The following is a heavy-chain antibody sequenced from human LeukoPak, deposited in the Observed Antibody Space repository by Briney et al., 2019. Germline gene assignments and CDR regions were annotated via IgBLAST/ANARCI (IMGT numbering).Heavy chain of an antibody. CDR3: ARGGPSPIDY. Sequence: APVKVSCKASGYTFSDYYMHWVRQAPGQGLEWMGWIYPNSGGTKYAQKFQGRVTMTRDTTISTAYMELSRLRSDDTAVYYCARGGPSPIDYWGQGTLVTVSS. J-gene: IGHJ4*02. V-gene: IGHV1-2*02. D-gene: IGHD1-26*01. CDR1: GYTFSDYY. CDR2: IYPNSGGT.